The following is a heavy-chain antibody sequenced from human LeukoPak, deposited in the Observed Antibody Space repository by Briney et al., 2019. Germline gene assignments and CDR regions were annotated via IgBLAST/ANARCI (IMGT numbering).Heavy chain of an antibody. Sequence: SETLSLTCAVYGGSFSGYYWSWIRQPPGKGLEWIGSIYYSGSTYYNPSLKSRVTISVDTSKNQFSLKLNSVTAADTAVYYCARGLYGTGRYYNKRYYFDYWGQGTLVTVSS. CDR2: IYYSGST. CDR1: GGSFSGYY. V-gene: IGHV4-34*01. D-gene: IGHD3-10*01. CDR3: ARGLYGTGRYYNKRYYFDY. J-gene: IGHJ4*02.